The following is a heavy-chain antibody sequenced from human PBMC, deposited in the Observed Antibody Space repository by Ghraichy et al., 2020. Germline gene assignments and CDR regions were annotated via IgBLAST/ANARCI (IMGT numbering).Heavy chain of an antibody. D-gene: IGHD1-14*01. CDR3: EGGIYNYYYGMDA. V-gene: IGHV4-59*01. CDR2: VYYSGST. J-gene: IGHJ6*02. CDR1: GGSISRYY. Sequence: SETLSLTCTVSGGSISRYYWTWIRQPPGKGLDWIGYVYYSGSTNYNPSLKSRVTISVDTSKNQFSLNLSSVTAAASAVYYCEGGIYNYYYGMDAWGQGTTITVSS.